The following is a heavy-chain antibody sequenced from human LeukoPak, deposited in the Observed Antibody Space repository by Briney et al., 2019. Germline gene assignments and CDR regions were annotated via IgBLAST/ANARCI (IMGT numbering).Heavy chain of an antibody. CDR1: GYAFTSYY. V-gene: IGHV1-18*04. CDR3: ARDRYSSGWYFDY. Sequence: ASVKVSCKASGYAFTSYYMHWVRQAPGQGLEWMGWISTYNGNTNYAQKLQGRVTMTTDTSTSIAYMELRSLRSDDTAVYYCARDRYSSGWYFDYWGQGTLVTVSS. D-gene: IGHD6-19*01. J-gene: IGHJ4*02. CDR2: ISTYNGNT.